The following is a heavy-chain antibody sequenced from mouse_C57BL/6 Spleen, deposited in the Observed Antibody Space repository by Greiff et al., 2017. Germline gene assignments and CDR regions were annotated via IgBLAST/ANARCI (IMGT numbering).Heavy chain of an antibody. CDR1: GYTFTDYY. V-gene: IGHV1-26*01. CDR3: ARRREGRGYFDY. J-gene: IGHJ2*01. CDR2: INPNNGGT. Sequence: EVQLQQSGPELVKPGASVKISCKASGYTFTDYYMNWVKQSHGKSLEWIGDINPNNGGTSYNQKFKGKATLTVDKSSSTAYMELRSLTSEDSAVYYCARRREGRGYFDYWGQGTTLTVSS.